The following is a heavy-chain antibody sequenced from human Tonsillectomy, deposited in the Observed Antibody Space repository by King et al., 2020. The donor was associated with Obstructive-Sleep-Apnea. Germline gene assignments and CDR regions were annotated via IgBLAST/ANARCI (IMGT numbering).Heavy chain of an antibody. V-gene: IGHV3-7*03. D-gene: IGHD6-19*01. J-gene: IGHJ6*02. Sequence: VQLVESGGGLVQPGGSLRLSCAASGFTFSSYWMSWVRQAPGKGLEWVSNIKQDGSDKYYVDSVKGRFTISRDNAKNSLYLQMNSLRAEDTAVYYCASFSGGDSEKYYYYYGMDVWGQGTTVTVSS. CDR1: GFTFSSYW. CDR2: IKQDGSDK. CDR3: ASFSGGDSEKYYYYYGMDV.